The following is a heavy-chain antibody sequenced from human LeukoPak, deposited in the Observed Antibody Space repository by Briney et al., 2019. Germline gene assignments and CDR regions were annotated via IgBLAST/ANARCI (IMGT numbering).Heavy chain of an antibody. Sequence: SETLSLTCTVCGGSISSSIYYWGWIRQPPGKGLEWIGSIYYSGSTYYNPSLKSRVTISVDTSKNQFSLKLSSVTAADTAVYYCARHDVVVTAANFDYWGQGTMVTVSS. J-gene: IGHJ4*02. CDR2: IYYSGST. CDR1: GGSISSSIYY. V-gene: IGHV4-39*01. CDR3: ARHDVVVTAANFDY. D-gene: IGHD2-21*02.